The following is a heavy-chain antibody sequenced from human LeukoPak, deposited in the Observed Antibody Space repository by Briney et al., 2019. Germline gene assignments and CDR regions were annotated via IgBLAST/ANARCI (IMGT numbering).Heavy chain of an antibody. CDR3: ATLAVAGIRNFDY. Sequence: GGSLRLSCAASGFTFSTYGMHWVRQAPGKGLEWVTVIWHDGSHKDYADSVKGRFTISRDNSKNTLYLQMNSLRAEDTAVYYCATLAVAGIRNFDYWGQGTLVTVSS. V-gene: IGHV3-33*01. CDR1: GFTFSTYG. CDR2: IWHDGSHK. J-gene: IGHJ4*02. D-gene: IGHD6-19*01.